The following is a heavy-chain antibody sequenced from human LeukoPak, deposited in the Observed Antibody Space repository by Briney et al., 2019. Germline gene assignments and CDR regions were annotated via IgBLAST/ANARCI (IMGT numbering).Heavy chain of an antibody. CDR1: GFTFGDYA. D-gene: IGHD1-26*01. V-gene: IGHV3-49*04. Sequence: PGRSLRLSCTASGFTFGDYAMSWVRQAPGKGLEWVGFIRSKAYGGTTEYAASVKGRFTISRDDSKSIAYLQMNSLKTEDTAVYYCTRASYETGWELPNLNFDYWGQGTLVTVSS. J-gene: IGHJ4*02. CDR3: TRASYETGWELPNLNFDY. CDR2: IRSKAYGGTT.